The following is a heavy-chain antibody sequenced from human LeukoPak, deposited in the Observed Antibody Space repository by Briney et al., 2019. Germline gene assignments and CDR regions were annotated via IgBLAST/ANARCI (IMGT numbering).Heavy chain of an antibody. D-gene: IGHD4-23*01. CDR1: GYTFTSYA. J-gene: IGHJ4*02. CDR2: INTNTGNP. CDR3: ALLPVVSAVTTLVGHDY. V-gene: IGHV7-4-1*02. Sequence: ASVKVSCKASGYTFTSYAMNWVRQAPGQGLEWMGWINTNTGNPTYAQGFTGRFVFSLDTSVSTAYLQISSLKAEDTAVYYCALLPVVSAVTTLVGHDYWGQGTLVTVSS.